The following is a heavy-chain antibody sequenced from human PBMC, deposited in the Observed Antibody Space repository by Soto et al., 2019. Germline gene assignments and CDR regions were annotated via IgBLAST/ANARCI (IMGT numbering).Heavy chain of an antibody. V-gene: IGHV4-30-2*01. J-gene: IGHJ5*02. CDR3: ARASQASYNWFLPFDP. CDR1: GGSISSGGYS. CDR2: IYRSGST. D-gene: IGHD1-20*01. Sequence: PSETLSLTCAVSGGSISSGGYSWSWIRQPPGKGLEWIGYIYRSGSTYYNPSLKSRVTISVDRSKNQFSLKLSSVTAADTAVYYCARASQASYNWFLPFDPWGQGTLVTVSS.